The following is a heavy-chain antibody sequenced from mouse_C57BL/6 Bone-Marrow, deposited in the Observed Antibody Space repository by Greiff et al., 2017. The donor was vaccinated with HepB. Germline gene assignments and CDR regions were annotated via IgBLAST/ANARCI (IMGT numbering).Heavy chain of an antibody. D-gene: IGHD2-5*01. CDR2: IYPGSGST. CDR1: GYTFTSYW. V-gene: IGHV1-55*01. CDR3: ARGGYYSNYVDFDY. Sequence: QVQLQQPGAELVKPGASVKMSSKASGYTFTSYWITWVKQRPGQGLEWIGDIYPGSGSTNYNEKFKSKATLTVDTSSSTAYMQLSSLTSEDSAVYYCARGGYYSNYVDFDYWGQGTTLTVSS. J-gene: IGHJ2*01.